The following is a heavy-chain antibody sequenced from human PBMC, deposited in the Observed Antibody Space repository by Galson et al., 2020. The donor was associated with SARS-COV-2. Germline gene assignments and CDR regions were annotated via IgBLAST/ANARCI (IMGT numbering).Heavy chain of an antibody. V-gene: IGHV3-30*04. CDR3: ARDIAARRLRMDY. J-gene: IGHJ4*02. D-gene: IGHD6-6*01. CDR2: ISYDGNTK. Sequence: GGSLRLSCAASGFTFSTYTMDWVRQAPGKGLEWVAVISYDGNTKYFADSVKGRFTISRDNSKNTLHLQMNSLRPEDTAVYYCARDIAARRLRMDYWGQGTLVTVAS. CDR1: GFTFSTYT.